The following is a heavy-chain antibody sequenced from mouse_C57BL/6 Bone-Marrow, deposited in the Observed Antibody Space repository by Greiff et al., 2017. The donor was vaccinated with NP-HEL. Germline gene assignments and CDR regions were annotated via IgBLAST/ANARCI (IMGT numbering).Heavy chain of an antibody. CDR3: ARWDGNEDYYAMDY. D-gene: IGHD1-1*01. CDR2: IYPGDGDT. V-gene: IGHV1-82*01. Sequence: VQLQQSGPELVKPGASVKISCKASGYAFSSSWMNWVKQRPGKGLEWIGRIYPGDGDTNYNGKFQGKATLTADKSSSTAYMQLSSLTSEDSSVYFCARWDGNEDYYAMDYWGQGTSVTVSS. CDR1: GYAFSSSW. J-gene: IGHJ4*01.